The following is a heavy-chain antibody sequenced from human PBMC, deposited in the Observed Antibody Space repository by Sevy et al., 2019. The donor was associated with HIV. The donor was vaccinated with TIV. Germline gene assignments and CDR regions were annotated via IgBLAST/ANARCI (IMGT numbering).Heavy chain of an antibody. CDR3: AKDSMEQQLVPGAFDI. V-gene: IGHV3-9*03. CDR1: GFTFDDYA. Sequence: GGSLRLSCAASGFTFDDYAMHWVRQAPGKGLEWVSGISWNSGSIGYADSVKGRFTISRDNAKNSLYLQMNSLRAEDMALYYCAKDSMEQQLVPGAFDIWGQGTMVTVSS. D-gene: IGHD6-13*01. CDR2: ISWNSGSI. J-gene: IGHJ3*02.